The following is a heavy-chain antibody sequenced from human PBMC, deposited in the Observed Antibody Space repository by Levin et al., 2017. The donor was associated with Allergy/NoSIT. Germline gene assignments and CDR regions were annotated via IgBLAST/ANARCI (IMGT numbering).Heavy chain of an antibody. CDR3: ARGYGQQLPKREWFDP. D-gene: IGHD6-13*01. V-gene: IGHV4-38-2*01. CDR1: GYSISSGYY. Sequence: SETLSLTCAVSGYSISSGYYWGWIRQPPGKGLEWIGSIYHSGSTYYNPSLKSRVTISVDTSKNQFSLKLSSVTAADTAVYYCARGYGQQLPKREWFDPWGQGTLVTVSS. J-gene: IGHJ5*02. CDR2: IYHSGST.